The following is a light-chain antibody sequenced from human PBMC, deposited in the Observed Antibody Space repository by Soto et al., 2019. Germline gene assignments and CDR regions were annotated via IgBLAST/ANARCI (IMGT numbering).Light chain of an antibody. Sequence: QSALTQHASVSESPGQSITISCTGASTYIGGYTYVSWYQQHPGRAPKLMIYEVSNRPSGVSNRFSGSKSGNTASLTISGLQAEDEADYYCSSYTNSSDVVFGEGTQLTVL. CDR2: EVS. V-gene: IGLV2-14*01. J-gene: IGLJ2*01. CDR1: STYIGGYTY. CDR3: SSYTNSSDVV.